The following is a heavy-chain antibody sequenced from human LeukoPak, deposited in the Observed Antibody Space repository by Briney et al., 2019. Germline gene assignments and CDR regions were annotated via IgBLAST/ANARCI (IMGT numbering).Heavy chain of an antibody. D-gene: IGHD2-2*01. V-gene: IGHV1-46*01. CDR2: INPSGGST. CDR1: GYTFTSYY. Sequence: ASVKVSCKASGYTFTSYYMHWVRQAPGQGLEWMGIINPSGGSTSYAQKFQGRVTMTRDTSISTAYMELSRLRSDDTAVYYCARAPYCSSTSCYLRYGMDVWGQGTTVTVSS. CDR3: ARAPYCSSTSCYLRYGMDV. J-gene: IGHJ6*02.